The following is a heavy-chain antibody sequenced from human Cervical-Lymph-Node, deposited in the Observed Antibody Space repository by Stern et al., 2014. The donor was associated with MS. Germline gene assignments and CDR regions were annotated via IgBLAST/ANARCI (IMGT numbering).Heavy chain of an antibody. D-gene: IGHD5-18*01. CDR3: ARPGDDTAKYGLDV. V-gene: IGHV5-51*03. CDR1: GYSFATYW. Sequence: VQLVESGAEVKKPGESLKISCKGSGYSFATYWIGWVLQIPGKGLQWIGIIYPGDSDTRYSPSFQGQVTISADKSISPAYLHWSSLKASDTAMYYCARPGDDTAKYGLDVWGQGTTVTVSS. J-gene: IGHJ6*02. CDR2: IYPGDSDT.